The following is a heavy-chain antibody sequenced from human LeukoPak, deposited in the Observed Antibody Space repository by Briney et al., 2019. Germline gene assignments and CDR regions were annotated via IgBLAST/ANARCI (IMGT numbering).Heavy chain of an antibody. CDR3: ASLGYCSGGGFYSDNWFDP. J-gene: IGHJ5*02. CDR1: GFTFSRYE. Sequence: GGSLRLSCATSGFTFSRYEMKWVRPAPGKGPEWVSYISGSGDTIFYADSVKGRFTISRNHAKNSLYLQMNSLRAEDTAVYYIASLGYCSGGGFYSDNWFDPWGQGTLVTVSS. CDR2: ISGSGDTI. V-gene: IGHV3-48*03. D-gene: IGHD2-15*01.